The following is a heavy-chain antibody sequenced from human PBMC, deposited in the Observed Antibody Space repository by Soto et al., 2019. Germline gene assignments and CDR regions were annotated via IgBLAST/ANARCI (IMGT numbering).Heavy chain of an antibody. J-gene: IGHJ4*02. CDR3: ATELGENPASPFDA. CDR2: LIPLFGTA. Sequence: QVQLVQSGADVKKPGSSVKVSCQASGVTFSSETLGWVRQAPGQGLEWVGGLIPLFGTASYEQKFQGRVTITADESTSTVYMELSSLRSDDTAVYFCATELGENPASPFDAWGQGTLVTVSS. CDR1: GVTFSSET. V-gene: IGHV1-69*01. D-gene: IGHD3-10*01.